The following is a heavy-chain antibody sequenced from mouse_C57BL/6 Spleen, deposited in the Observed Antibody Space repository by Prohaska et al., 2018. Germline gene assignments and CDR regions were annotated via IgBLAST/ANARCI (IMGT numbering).Heavy chain of an antibody. CDR1: GFTFSGFW. V-gene: IGHV11-2*01. D-gene: IGHD2-1*01. Sequence: EVQLLETGGGLVQPGGSRGLSCEGSGFTFSGFWMSWVRQTPGKTLEWIGDINSDGSAINYAPSIKARFTIFRDNDKSTLYLQMSNVRSEDTATYFCMRYGNHWHFDVWGTGTTVTVSS. CDR2: INSDGSAI. CDR3: MRYGNHWHFDV. J-gene: IGHJ1*03.